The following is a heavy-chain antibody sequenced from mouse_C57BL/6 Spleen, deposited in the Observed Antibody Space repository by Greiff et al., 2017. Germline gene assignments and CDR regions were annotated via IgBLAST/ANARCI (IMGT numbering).Heavy chain of an antibody. J-gene: IGHJ2*01. CDR1: GYAFSSSW. CDR2: IYPGDGDT. D-gene: IGHD3-2*02. V-gene: IGHV1-82*01. Sequence: VQLQQSGPELVKPGASVKISCKASGYAFSSSWMNWVKQRPGKGLEWIGRIYPGDGDTNYNGKFKGKATLTADKSSSTAYMQLSSLTSEDSAVYFCASSMSSGCDYWGQGTTLTVSS. CDR3: ASSMSSGCDY.